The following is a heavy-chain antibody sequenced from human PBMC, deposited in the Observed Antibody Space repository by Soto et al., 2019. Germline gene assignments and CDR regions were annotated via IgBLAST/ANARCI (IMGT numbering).Heavy chain of an antibody. CDR2: IFHGGNT. Sequence: SETLSLTCAVSGFFISSGNYLGWILKPPGKGLEWIGSIFHGGNTYYNPSLKSRATISVDMSKNQFSLKLNSVTAADTAVYYCARARWYDAFDVWGQGTVVTVSS. D-gene: IGHD2-15*01. V-gene: IGHV4-38-2*01. CDR3: ARARWYDAFDV. CDR1: GFFISSGNY. J-gene: IGHJ3*01.